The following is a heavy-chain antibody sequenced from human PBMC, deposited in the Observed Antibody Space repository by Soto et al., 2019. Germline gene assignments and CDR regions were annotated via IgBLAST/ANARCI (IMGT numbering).Heavy chain of an antibody. Sequence: SETLSLTCTVSGGSISSYYWSWIRQPPGKGLEWIGYIYYSGSTNYNPSLKSRVTISVDTSKNQFSLKLSSVTAADTAVYYCAKVVGLGYCSGGSCYLGAFDIWGQGTMVTVSS. D-gene: IGHD2-15*01. CDR3: AKVVGLGYCSGGSCYLGAFDI. CDR2: IYYSGST. V-gene: IGHV4-59*01. J-gene: IGHJ3*02. CDR1: GGSISSYY.